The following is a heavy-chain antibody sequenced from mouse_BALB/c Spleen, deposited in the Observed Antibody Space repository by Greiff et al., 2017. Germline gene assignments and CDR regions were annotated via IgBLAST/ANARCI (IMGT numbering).Heavy chain of an antibody. CDR1: GFNIKDYY. D-gene: IGHD1-2*01. CDR2: IDPENGDT. Sequence: VQLKQSGAELVRSGASVKLSCTASGFNIKDYYMLWVKQRPEQGLEWIGWIDPENGDTEYAPKFQGKATMTADTSSNTAYLQLSSLTSEDTAVYYCNAWGLLRLGYFDYWGQGTTLTVSS. V-gene: IGHV14-4*02. J-gene: IGHJ2*01. CDR3: NAWGLLRLGYFDY.